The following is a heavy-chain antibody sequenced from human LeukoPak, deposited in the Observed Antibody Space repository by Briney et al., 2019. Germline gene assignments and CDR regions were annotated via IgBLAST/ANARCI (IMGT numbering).Heavy chain of an antibody. V-gene: IGHV3-9*01. D-gene: IGHD3-9*01. CDR2: ISWNSGSI. CDR1: GFTFDDYA. Sequence: PGGSLRLSCAASGFTFDDYAMHWVRQAPGKGLEWVSGISWNSGSIGYADSVKGRFTISRDNAKNSLYLQMNSLRAEDTALYYCAKEATHVLRYFDWSPGPPWFDPWGQGTLVTVSS. J-gene: IGHJ5*02. CDR3: AKEATHVLRYFDWSPGPPWFDP.